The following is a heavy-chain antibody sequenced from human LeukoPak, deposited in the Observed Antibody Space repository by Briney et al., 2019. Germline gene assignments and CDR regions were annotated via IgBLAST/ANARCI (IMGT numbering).Heavy chain of an antibody. CDR3: ARRRWIEGTPAYMDV. D-gene: IGHD2-2*03. J-gene: IGHJ6*03. CDR2: IRYDGSNK. CDR1: GFTFSNYN. Sequence: SGGSLRLSCAASGFTFSNYNMHWVRQAPGKGLEWVAFIRYDGSNKYYADSVKGRFTISRDNSKNTLYLQMNSLRAEDTAVYYCARRRWIEGTPAYMDVWGKGTTVIVSS. V-gene: IGHV3-30*02.